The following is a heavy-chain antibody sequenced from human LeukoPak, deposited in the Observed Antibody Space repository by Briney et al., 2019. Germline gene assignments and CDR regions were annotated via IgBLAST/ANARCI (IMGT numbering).Heavy chain of an antibody. V-gene: IGHV3-53*01. CDR1: GFTVSSNY. J-gene: IGHJ4*02. CDR2: IYSAGNT. CDR3: ARMSVGTDSSGSPHSLYCDF. Sequence: GGSLRLSCAASGFTVSSNYMTWVRQAPGKGLEWVSVIYSAGNTYYADSVKGRFTISRDNSKNTRSLQMNSLTAEDTAVYYCARMSVGTDSSGSPHSLYCDFWGQGTLVAVSS. D-gene: IGHD3-22*01.